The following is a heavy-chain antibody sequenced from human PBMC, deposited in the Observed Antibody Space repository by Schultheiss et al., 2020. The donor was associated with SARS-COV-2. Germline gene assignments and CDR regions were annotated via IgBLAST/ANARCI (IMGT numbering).Heavy chain of an antibody. CDR2: IGTDVNSV. J-gene: IGHJ2*01. V-gene: IGHV3-74*01. Sequence: GESLKISCSASGFTFSYYYMHWFRQAPGKGLVWVSRIGTDVNSVYYADFVKGRFTISRDNAKNTLYLQMNSLRAEDTAVYYCAKAEDSSGWYFKLGWYFDLWGRGTLVTVSS. D-gene: IGHD6-19*01. CDR1: GFTFSYYY. CDR3: AKAEDSSGWYFKLGWYFDL.